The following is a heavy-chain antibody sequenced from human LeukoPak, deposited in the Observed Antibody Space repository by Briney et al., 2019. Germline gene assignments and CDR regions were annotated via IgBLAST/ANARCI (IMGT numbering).Heavy chain of an antibody. J-gene: IGHJ5*02. D-gene: IGHD3-16*02. CDR1: GYAFTGYY. CDR3: ARADLHDYVWGSYRHNIWFDP. Sequence: ASVKVSCKASGYAFTGYYMHWVRQAPGQGLEWMGWINPNSGGTNYAQKFQGRVTMTRDTSISTAYMELSRLRSDDTAVYYCARADLHDYVWGSYRHNIWFDPWGQGTLVTVSS. V-gene: IGHV1-2*02. CDR2: INPNSGGT.